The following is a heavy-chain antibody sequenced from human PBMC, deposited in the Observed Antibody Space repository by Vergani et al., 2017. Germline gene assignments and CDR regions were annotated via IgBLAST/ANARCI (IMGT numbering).Heavy chain of an antibody. Sequence: QVQLQQWGAGLLKPSETLSLTCAVYGGSFSVYYWSWIRQPPGQGLEWIGEINHSGHTNYNPSLKSRVTISVDTSNNHFSLRLHSLTAADTAVYYCARRSGIVYDIFRGTQYFFDFGGQGTLVTVSS. CDR3: ARRSGIVYDIFRGTQYFFDF. CDR1: GGSFSVYY. J-gene: IGHJ4*02. V-gene: IGHV4-34*01. CDR2: INHSGHT. D-gene: IGHD3-9*01.